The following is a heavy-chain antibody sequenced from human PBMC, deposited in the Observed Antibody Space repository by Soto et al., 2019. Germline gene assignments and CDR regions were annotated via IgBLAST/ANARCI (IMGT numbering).Heavy chain of an antibody. CDR1: GGSFSSGCCS. CDR3: ASTTIAARPRSDY. CDR2: MYYRGST. V-gene: IGHV4-30-4*01. Sequence: PSETLSLTCPVSGGSFSSGCCSWSWIRQPPGKDLEWIGYMYYRGSTYYNPSLKSRVTISIDASKNQFSLELSPATAADTAVYFCASTTIAARPRSDYWGQGTLGTVSS. J-gene: IGHJ4*02. D-gene: IGHD6-6*01.